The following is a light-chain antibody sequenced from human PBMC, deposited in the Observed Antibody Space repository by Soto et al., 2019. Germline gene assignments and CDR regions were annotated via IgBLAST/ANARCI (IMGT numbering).Light chain of an antibody. J-gene: IGLJ2*01. V-gene: IGLV3-9*01. CDR2: RDT. CDR3: QVWDSTATSVV. Sequence: SYELTQPLSVSVALGQTARITCEESNIRSKNVHWYQQPPGQAPVLVIYRDTNRPSGIPERFSGFNSGNTATLTISRAQAGDEADYYCQVWDSTATSVVFGGGTKLTVL. CDR1: NIRSKN.